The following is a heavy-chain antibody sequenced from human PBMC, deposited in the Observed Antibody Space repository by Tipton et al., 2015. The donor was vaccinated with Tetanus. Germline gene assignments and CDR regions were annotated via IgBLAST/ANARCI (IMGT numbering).Heavy chain of an antibody. CDR2: IYSTGRT. CDR3: ARRSLTNYGLDV. D-gene: IGHD1-1*01. V-gene: IGHV3-53*01. Sequence: SLRLSCADSEFNVSYKYISWVRQAPGKGLEWVSLIYSTGRTHYADSVKGRFTISRDNAKNTVYLQMNSLRAEDTAVYFCARRSLTNYGLDVWGQGTPVTVSS. CDR1: EFNVSYKY. J-gene: IGHJ6*02.